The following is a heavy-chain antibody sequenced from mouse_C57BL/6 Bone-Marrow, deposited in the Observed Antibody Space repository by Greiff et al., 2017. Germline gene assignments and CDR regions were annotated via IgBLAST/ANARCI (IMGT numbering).Heavy chain of an antibody. D-gene: IGHD2-1*01. J-gene: IGHJ2*01. Sequence: EVQLVESGGGLVKPGGSLKLSCAASGFTFSDYGMHWVRQAPEKGLEWVAYISSCSSTIYYADTVKGRFTISRDNAKNTLFLQMTSLRSEDTAMYYCAREPFYYGNYNFDYWGQGTTLTVSS. CDR3: AREPFYYGNYNFDY. CDR2: ISSCSSTI. V-gene: IGHV5-17*01. CDR1: GFTFSDYG.